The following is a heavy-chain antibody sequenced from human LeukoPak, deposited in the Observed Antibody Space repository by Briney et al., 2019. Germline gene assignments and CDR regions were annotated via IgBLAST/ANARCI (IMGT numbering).Heavy chain of an antibody. V-gene: IGHV3-7*01. CDR1: GFTFSSYW. CDR3: ARRLRFLEWLLECAFDI. Sequence: GGSLRLSCAASGFTFSSYWMSWVRQARGKGLEWVANIKQDGSEKYYVDSVKGRFTISRDNAKNSLYLQMNSLRAEDTAVYYCARRLRFLEWLLECAFDIWGQGTMVTVSS. CDR2: IKQDGSEK. J-gene: IGHJ3*02. D-gene: IGHD3-3*01.